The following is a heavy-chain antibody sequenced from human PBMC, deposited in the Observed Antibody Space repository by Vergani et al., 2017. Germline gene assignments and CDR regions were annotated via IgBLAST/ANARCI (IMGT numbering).Heavy chain of an antibody. V-gene: IGHV3-21*01. J-gene: IGHJ2*01. Sequence: EVRLVESGGGLVKPGGSLRLSCAASGFTFSSYSMNWVRQAPGKGLEWVSSIGSISSYIYYANSVKGLFTISRDNAKNSLYLQMNSLRAEDTAVYYFARDCSSSSLRASYFDLWGRGTLVTVSS. CDR2: IGSISSYI. D-gene: IGHD6-6*01. CDR1: GFTFSSYS. CDR3: ARDCSSSSLRASYFDL.